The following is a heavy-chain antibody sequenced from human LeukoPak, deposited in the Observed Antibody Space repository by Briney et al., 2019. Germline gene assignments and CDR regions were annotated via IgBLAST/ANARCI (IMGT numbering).Heavy chain of an antibody. CDR1: GFTFSSYG. D-gene: IGHD2-15*01. CDR2: ISYDGSKI. Sequence: GGSLRLSCAASGFTFSSYGMHWVRQVPGRGLEWVAVISYDGSKIYYADSVKGRFTISRDNSKNTLYLQMNSLRAEDTAVYFCANTIALVAAAELSLPDYWGQGTLVTVSS. J-gene: IGHJ4*02. CDR3: ANTIALVAAAELSLPDY. V-gene: IGHV3-30*18.